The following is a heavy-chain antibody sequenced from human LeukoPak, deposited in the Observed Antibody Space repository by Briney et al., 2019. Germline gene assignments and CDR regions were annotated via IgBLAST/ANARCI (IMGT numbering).Heavy chain of an antibody. J-gene: IGHJ4*02. Sequence: KSSETLSLTCTVSSGSISSYYWGWLRQPPGKGLEWLGSIYYSGSTYYNPSLKSRVTISVGTSENQVSLKLSSVTGADTAVYYCARHPPYSSSWLSLDYWGQGNLVTVSS. V-gene: IGHV4-39*01. CDR3: ARHPPYSSSWLSLDY. CDR1: SGSISSYY. D-gene: IGHD6-13*01. CDR2: IYYSGST.